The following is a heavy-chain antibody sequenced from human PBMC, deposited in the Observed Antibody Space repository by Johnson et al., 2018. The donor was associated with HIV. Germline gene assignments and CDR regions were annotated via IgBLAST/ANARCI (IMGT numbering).Heavy chain of an antibody. CDR2: ISYDGSNI. J-gene: IGHJ3*02. V-gene: IGHV3-30-3*01. CDR3: AKEGGAFDI. D-gene: IGHD3-16*01. CDR1: GFTFSSYA. Sequence: QVQLMESGGGVVQPGRSLRLSCAASGFTFSSYALHWVRQAPGKGLEWVAVISYDGSNIYYADSVKGRFTISRDNSKNTLYLQMNSLRAEDTAVYYCAKEGGAFDIWGQGTMVTVSS.